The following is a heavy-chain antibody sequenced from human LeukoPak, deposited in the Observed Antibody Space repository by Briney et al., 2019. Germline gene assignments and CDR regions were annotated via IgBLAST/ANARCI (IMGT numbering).Heavy chain of an antibody. J-gene: IGHJ4*02. V-gene: IGHV3-30*04. Sequence: PGGSLRLSCAASGFTFSSYAMHWVRQAPGKGLEWVAVISYDGSNKYYADSVKGRFTISRDNSKNTLYLQMNSLRAEDTAVYYCARDRYSSSSAPHDYWGQGTLVTVSS. CDR1: GFTFSSYA. D-gene: IGHD6-6*01. CDR2: ISYDGSNK. CDR3: ARDRYSSSSAPHDY.